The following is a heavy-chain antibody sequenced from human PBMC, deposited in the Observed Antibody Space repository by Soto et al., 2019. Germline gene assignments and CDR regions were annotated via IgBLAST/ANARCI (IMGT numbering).Heavy chain of an antibody. D-gene: IGHD3-10*01. V-gene: IGHV4-31*03. Sequence: VITSETLSLTCTVSGGSISSGGYYWSWIRQHPGKGLEWIGYIYFSGSTYSTPSLKIRVTISVHTSKNHFSLKLSSVAAADTALYYCASYSSGSYPRFDPWGQGTLVTVSS. J-gene: IGHJ5*02. CDR1: GGSISSGGYY. CDR3: ASYSSGSYPRFDP. CDR2: IYFSGST.